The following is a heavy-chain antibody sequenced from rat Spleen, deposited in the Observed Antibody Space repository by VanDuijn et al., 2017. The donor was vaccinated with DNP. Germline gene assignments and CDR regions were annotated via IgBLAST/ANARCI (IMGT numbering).Heavy chain of an antibody. Sequence: EVKLVESGGGLVQPGRSLKLSCAASGFNFNDYWLGWVRQAPGKGLEWIGEINEDSGTINYTPSLKDKFTISRDNAQNTLYLQMSKLGSEDSAIYYCSRESLGITHWGQGVMVTVSS. CDR2: INEDSGTI. D-gene: IGHD1-7*01. J-gene: IGHJ2*01. V-gene: IGHV4-2*01. CDR3: SRESLGITH. CDR1: GFNFNDYW.